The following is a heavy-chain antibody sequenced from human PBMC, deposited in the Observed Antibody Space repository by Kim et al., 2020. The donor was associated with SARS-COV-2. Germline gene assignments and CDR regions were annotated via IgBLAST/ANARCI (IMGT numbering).Heavy chain of an antibody. J-gene: IGHJ4*02. CDR3: ARDLQSSTSCYDY. Sequence: YVDSVKGRLTISRDNAKNSLYLQMNSLRAEDTAVYYCARDLQSSTSCYDYWGQGTLVTVSS. D-gene: IGHD2-2*01. V-gene: IGHV3-7*03.